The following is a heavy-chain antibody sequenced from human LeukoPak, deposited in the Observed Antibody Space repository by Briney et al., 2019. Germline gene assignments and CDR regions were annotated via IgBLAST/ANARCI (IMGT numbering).Heavy chain of an antibody. CDR2: IYYSGST. CDR1: GGSISSGDYY. CDR3: ASLGLGYCSGGSCQRDY. V-gene: IGHV4-30-4*08. Sequence: SETLSLTCTVSGGSISSGDYYWSWIRQPPGKGLEWIGYIYYSGSTYYNPSLKSRVTISVDTSKNQFSLKLSSVTAADTAVYYCASLGLGYCSGGSCQRDYWGQGTLVTVSS. J-gene: IGHJ4*02. D-gene: IGHD2-15*01.